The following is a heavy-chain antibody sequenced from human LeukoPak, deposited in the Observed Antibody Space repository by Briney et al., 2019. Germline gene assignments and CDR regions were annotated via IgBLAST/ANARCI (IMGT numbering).Heavy chain of an antibody. V-gene: IGHV3-48*01. J-gene: IGHJ4*02. CDR3: ARDGTSYYYDSSVDY. D-gene: IGHD3-22*01. CDR1: GFTFSSYS. CDR2: ISSSSSTI. Sequence: GGSLRLSCAASGFTFSSYSMNWVRQAPGKGLEWVSYISSSSSTIYYADSVKGRFTISRDNAKNSLYLQMNSLRAEDTAVYYCARDGTSYYYDSSVDYWGQGTLVTVSS.